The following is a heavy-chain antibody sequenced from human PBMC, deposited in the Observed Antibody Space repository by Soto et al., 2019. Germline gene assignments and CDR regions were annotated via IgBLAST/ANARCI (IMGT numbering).Heavy chain of an antibody. V-gene: IGHV3-33*01. CDR2: IWYDGSNK. CDR3: ARDQPVWFGESGYYFDY. CDR1: GFTFSSYG. Sequence: QVQLVESGGGVVQPGRSLRLSCAASGFTFSSYGMHWVRQAPGKGLEWVAVIWYDGSNKYYADSVKGRFTISRDNSKNPLDLQMNSLRAEDTAVYYCARDQPVWFGESGYYFDYWGQGTLVTVSS. J-gene: IGHJ4*02. D-gene: IGHD3-10*01.